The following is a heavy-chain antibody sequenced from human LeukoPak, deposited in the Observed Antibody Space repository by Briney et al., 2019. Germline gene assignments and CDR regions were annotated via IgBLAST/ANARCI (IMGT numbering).Heavy chain of an antibody. CDR2: IYSSGST. CDR1: GGAISGYY. V-gene: IGHV4-4*07. D-gene: IGHD1-1*01. J-gene: IGHJ4*02. Sequence: SETLSLTCSVSGGAISGYYWSWIRQPAGKGLEWIGRIYSSGSTNYNPSLKSRVSMSVDTSKNQFSLKVKSVTAADTAVYYCARKGSGTTFYDYWGQGTLVTVSS. CDR3: ARKGSGTTFYDY.